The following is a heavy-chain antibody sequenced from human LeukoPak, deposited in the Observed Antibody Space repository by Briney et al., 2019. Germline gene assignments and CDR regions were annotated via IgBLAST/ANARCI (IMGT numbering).Heavy chain of an antibody. CDR3: ARRPVAAEYFQH. CDR1: GFSFTNYA. Sequence: PGGSLRLSCTGSGFSFTNYAMHWVRQAPGEGLEWVAVILYDESKIYYADSVKGRFTISRDLSTNTLYLQMNSLTTEDTAMYFCARRPVAAEYFQHWGQGTLVTVSS. V-gene: IGHV3-30*03. CDR2: ILYDESKI. J-gene: IGHJ1*01. D-gene: IGHD6-25*01.